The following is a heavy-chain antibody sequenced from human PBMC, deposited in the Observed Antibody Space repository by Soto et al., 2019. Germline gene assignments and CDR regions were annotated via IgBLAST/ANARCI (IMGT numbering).Heavy chain of an antibody. CDR1: GYTFTSYD. CDR2: MNPNSGNT. CDR3: ARRGYSSSWYYYYYYGMDV. V-gene: IGHV1-8*01. J-gene: IGHJ6*02. D-gene: IGHD6-13*01. Sequence: QVQLVQSGAEVKKPGASVKVSCKASGYTFTSYDINWVRQATGQGLEWMGWMNPNSGNTGYAQKFQGRVTLTRNPXISTAYMELSSLRSEDTAVYYCARRGYSSSWYYYYYYGMDVWGQGTTVTVSS.